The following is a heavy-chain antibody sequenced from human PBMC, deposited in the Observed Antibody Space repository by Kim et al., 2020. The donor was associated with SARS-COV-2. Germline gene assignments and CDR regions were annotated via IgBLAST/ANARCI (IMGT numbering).Heavy chain of an antibody. CDR1: GYTFTSYY. Sequence: ASVKVSCKASGYTFTSYYMHWVRQAPGQGLEWMGIINPSGGSTSYAQKFQGRVTMTRDTSTSTVYMELSSLRSEDTAVYYCARSLVCDCLYYYYGMDVWGQGTTVTVSS. V-gene: IGHV1-46*01. CDR2: INPSGGST. D-gene: IGHD3-9*01. J-gene: IGHJ6*02. CDR3: ARSLVCDCLYYYYGMDV.